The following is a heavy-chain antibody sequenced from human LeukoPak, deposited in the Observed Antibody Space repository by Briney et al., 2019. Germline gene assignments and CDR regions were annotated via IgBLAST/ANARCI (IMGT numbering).Heavy chain of an antibody. CDR3: ASADYEDAFDI. Sequence: SHTLSLTCTVSGGSISSGGYYWSWIRQHPGKGVEWIGYIYYSGSTYYNPSLKSRLTISVDTSKNQSSLKLSSVTAADTAVYYCASADYEDAFDIWGQGTMVTVSS. D-gene: IGHD4-17*01. CDR2: IYYSGST. CDR1: GGSISSGGYY. V-gene: IGHV4-31*03. J-gene: IGHJ3*02.